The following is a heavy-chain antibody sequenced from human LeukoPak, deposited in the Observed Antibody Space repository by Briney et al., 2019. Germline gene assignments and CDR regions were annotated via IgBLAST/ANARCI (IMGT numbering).Heavy chain of an antibody. V-gene: IGHV3-48*03. Sequence: GGSLRLSCAASGFTFSGYEMNWVRQAPGEGLEWVSYISSSGSSVKYADSVKGRFTISRDNAKNSLYLQMDSLRAEDTAVYYCTTDHVGATVEFDSWGQGTLVTVSS. D-gene: IGHD1-26*01. CDR1: GFTFSGYE. J-gene: IGHJ4*02. CDR2: ISSSGSSV. CDR3: TTDHVGATVEFDS.